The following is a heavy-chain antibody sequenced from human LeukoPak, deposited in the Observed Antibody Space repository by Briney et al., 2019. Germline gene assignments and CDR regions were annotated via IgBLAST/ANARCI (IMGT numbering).Heavy chain of an antibody. CDR2: INTNTGNP. Sequence: ASVKVSCKASGYTFTSYAMNWVRQAPGQGLEWMGWINTNTGNPTYAQGFTGRFVFSLDTSVSTAYLQISSLKAEDTAVYYCARAYCSGGSCFYDAFDIWGQGTMVTVSS. CDR3: ARAYCSGGSCFYDAFDI. V-gene: IGHV7-4-1*02. J-gene: IGHJ3*02. D-gene: IGHD2-15*01. CDR1: GYTFTSYA.